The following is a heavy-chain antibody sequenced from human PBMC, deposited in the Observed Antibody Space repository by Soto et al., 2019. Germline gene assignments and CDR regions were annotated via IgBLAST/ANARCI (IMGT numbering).Heavy chain of an antibody. CDR2: IKADGSEK. Sequence: EEQLVESGGGLVQPGGSLRLSCVASGFIFSSFWMSWVRQAPGRGLEWVANIKADGSEKFYADSVKGRFTLSRDNAQNLLFLQRNSLSPADTAVYYCATSGGIGGSAEYDVFYLWGRGTMVTVSS. V-gene: IGHV3-7*01. J-gene: IGHJ3*01. CDR1: GFIFSSFW. D-gene: IGHD3-10*01. CDR3: ATSGGIGGSAEYDVFYL.